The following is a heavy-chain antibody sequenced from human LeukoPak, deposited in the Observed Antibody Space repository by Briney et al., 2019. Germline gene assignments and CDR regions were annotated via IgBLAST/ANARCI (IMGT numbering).Heavy chain of an antibody. V-gene: IGHV3-21*01. CDR2: ISSSSSYI. CDR3: ARVGESSSWESFDY. Sequence: GGSLRLSCAASGFTFSSYWMHWVRQAPGKGLEWVSSISSSSSYIYYADSVKGRFTISRDNAKNSLYLQMNSLRAEDTAVYYCARVGESSSWESFDYWGQGTLVTVSS. J-gene: IGHJ4*02. D-gene: IGHD6-13*01. CDR1: GFTFSSYW.